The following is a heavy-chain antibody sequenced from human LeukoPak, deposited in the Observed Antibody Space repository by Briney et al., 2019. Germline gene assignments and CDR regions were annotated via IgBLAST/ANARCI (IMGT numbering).Heavy chain of an antibody. CDR3: ARAEDYYDSSGYYRAFDY. D-gene: IGHD3-22*01. Sequence: SETLSLTCTVSGYSISSGYYWGWIRQPPGKGLEWIGSIYHSGSTYYNPSLKSRVTISVDTSKNQFSLKLSSVTAADTAVYYCARAEDYYDSSGYYRAFDYRGQGTLVTVSS. CDR2: IYHSGST. J-gene: IGHJ4*02. CDR1: GYSISSGYY. V-gene: IGHV4-38-2*02.